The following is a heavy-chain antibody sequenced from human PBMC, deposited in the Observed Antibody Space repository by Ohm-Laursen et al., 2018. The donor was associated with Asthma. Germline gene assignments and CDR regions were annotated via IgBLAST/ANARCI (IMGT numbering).Heavy chain of an antibody. CDR3: ARGNVEGLL. J-gene: IGHJ1*01. V-gene: IGHV3-74*01. CDR1: GFTFSDYF. Sequence: SLRLSCAASGFTFSDYFMHWVRQGPGQGLVWISHIFPDGRHTNYADSVKGRFTISRDDAKNTLYLQMNSLRVDDTAVYYCARGNVEGLLWGQGTLVTVSS. CDR2: IFPDGRHT.